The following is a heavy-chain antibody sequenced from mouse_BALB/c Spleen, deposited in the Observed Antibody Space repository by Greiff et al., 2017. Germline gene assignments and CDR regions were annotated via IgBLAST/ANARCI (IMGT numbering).Heavy chain of an antibody. D-gene: IGHD1-1*01. J-gene: IGHJ2*01. CDR1: GYSFTDYI. Sequence: VQLQQPGPELVKPGASVKISCKASGYSFTDYIMLWVKQSHGKSLEWIGNINPYYGSTSYNLKFKGKATLTVDKSSSTAYMQLNSLTSEDSAVYYCARLLRYYFDYWGQGTTLTVSS. CDR2: INPYYGST. V-gene: IGHV1-39*01. CDR3: ARLLRYYFDY.